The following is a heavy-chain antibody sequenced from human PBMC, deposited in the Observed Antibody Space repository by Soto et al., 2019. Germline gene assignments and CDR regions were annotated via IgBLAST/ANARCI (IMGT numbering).Heavy chain of an antibody. J-gene: IGHJ4*02. D-gene: IGHD5-18*01. CDR1: RLSLDRYV. CDR3: ARRARMGTQLWLPFDY. Sequence: ASVEVSRKECRLSLDRYVSNSVGQARGQGLEWMGWMNPNSGNKDYAQKFQGRVTMTRDFLINTVYMELNSLRSEDTAVYYFARRARMGTQLWLPFDYWAQGTLVTVSS. CDR2: MNPNSGNK. V-gene: IGHV1-8*01.